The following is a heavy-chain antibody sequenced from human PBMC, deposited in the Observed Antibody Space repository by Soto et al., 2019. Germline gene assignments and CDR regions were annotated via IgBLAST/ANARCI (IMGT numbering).Heavy chain of an antibody. CDR3: ARGTAAAGADS. J-gene: IGHJ4*02. D-gene: IGHD6-13*01. V-gene: IGHV6-1*01. CDR1: GDSVSSNSAA. Sequence: SQTLSLTFAISGDSVSSNSAAWNWFRQSPSGGLEWLGRTYYRSKWNYDYAVSVKSRITINPDTSKNQFSLHLNSVTPEDTAVYYCARGTAAAGADSWGQGTLVTVSS. CDR2: TYYRSKWNY.